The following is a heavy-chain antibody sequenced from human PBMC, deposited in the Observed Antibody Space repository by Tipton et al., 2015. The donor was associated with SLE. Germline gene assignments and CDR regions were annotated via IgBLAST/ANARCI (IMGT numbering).Heavy chain of an antibody. CDR1: GASVSSHY. CDR3: ASWGFDI. D-gene: IGHD3-16*01. V-gene: IGHV4-59*08. Sequence: TLSLTCTVSGASVSSHYWNWIRQTPGKGLEWIGYIHYNRDTNYHPSLKSRVTISVDTSKNHFSLNLSSVIAADTAVYYCASWGFDIWGQGTMVTVSS. J-gene: IGHJ3*02. CDR2: IHYNRDT.